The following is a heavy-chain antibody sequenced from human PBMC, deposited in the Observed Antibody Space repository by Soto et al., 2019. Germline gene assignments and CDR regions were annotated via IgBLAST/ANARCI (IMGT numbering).Heavy chain of an antibody. J-gene: IGHJ4*02. CDR1: GFTFSSYA. V-gene: IGHV3-23*01. D-gene: IGHD6-19*01. Sequence: EVRLLESGGGLLQPGRSLRLSCAASGFTFSSYAMSWVRQAPGKGLEWVSAISGRGGSTFYTDCVRGRFTISRDNSKNTVYLQMSSLRVEDTAVYFCAKVGLAMADPYYFDYWGQGTLVTVSS. CDR3: AKVGLAMADPYYFDY. CDR2: ISGRGGST.